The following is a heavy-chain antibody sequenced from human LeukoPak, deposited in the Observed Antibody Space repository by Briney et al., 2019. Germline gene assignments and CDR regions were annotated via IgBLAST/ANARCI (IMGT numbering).Heavy chain of an antibody. Sequence: GSLRLSCAASGFNFSDHYISWIRQAPEKGLEWVSYISSSGSTIYYADSVKGRLSISSDNAKNSLYLQMDSLRAEDTAVYLFARAHKCLPGAFEMWAEGPVVTVFS. CDR2: ISSSGSTI. CDR3: ARAHKCLPGAFEM. J-gene: IGHJ3*02. CDR1: GFNFSDHY. D-gene: IGHD3-10*02. V-gene: IGHV3-11*04.